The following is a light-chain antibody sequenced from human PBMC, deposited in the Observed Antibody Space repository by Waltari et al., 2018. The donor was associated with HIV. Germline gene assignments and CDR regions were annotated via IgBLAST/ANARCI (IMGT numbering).Light chain of an antibody. CDR1: SSDAGSHYY. V-gene: IGLV2-8*01. J-gene: IGLJ3*02. CDR3: SSYTGSLWV. CDR2: EVN. Sequence: QSALTQPPSASGPPGQSVTISCPGTSSDAGSHYYVSWYQHSPGKAPKLRIYEVNKRPPGVPDRFSGSKSGNTASLTISGLQSEDEADYSCSSYTGSLWVFGGGTKLTVL.